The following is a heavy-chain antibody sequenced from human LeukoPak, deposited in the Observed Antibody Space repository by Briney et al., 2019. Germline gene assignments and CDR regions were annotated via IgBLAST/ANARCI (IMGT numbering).Heavy chain of an antibody. Sequence: PGGSLRLSCAASGFTFSSYAMHWVRQAPGKGLEWVAVISYDGSNKYYADSVKGRFTISRDNSKNTLYLQMNSLRAEDTAVYYCARDNVRYYYYMDVWGKGTTVTVSS. D-gene: IGHD2-8*01. CDR3: ARDNVRYYYYMDV. CDR1: GFTFSSYA. CDR2: ISYDGSNK. J-gene: IGHJ6*03. V-gene: IGHV3-30*04.